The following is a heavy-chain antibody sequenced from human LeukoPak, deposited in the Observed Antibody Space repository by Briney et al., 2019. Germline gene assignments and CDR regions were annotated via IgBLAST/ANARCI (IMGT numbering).Heavy chain of an antibody. CDR1: GFTFSSYG. J-gene: IGHJ4*02. CDR2: IRYDGSNK. D-gene: IGHD2-2*01. Sequence: PGGSLRLSCAVSGFTFSSYGMHWVRQAPGKGLEWVAFIRYDGSNKYSADSVKGRFSISRDNSKNTLYLQMNSVRAEDTAVYYCAKDYRRYCSSTSCRPFYYWGQGTLFTVSS. CDR3: AKDYRRYCSSTSCRPFYY. V-gene: IGHV3-30*02.